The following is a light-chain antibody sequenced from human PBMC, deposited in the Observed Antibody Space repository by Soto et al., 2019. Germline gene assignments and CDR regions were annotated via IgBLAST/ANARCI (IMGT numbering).Light chain of an antibody. Sequence: DMQMTQPPSARYGSVGDRVTITCRASQSISSWLAWYQQKPGKAPKLLIYDASSLESGVPSRFSGSGSGAEVPFTISGVLPVSFATYQCQQPNTFPFTFGQGTRVEI. CDR2: DAS. V-gene: IGKV1-5*01. CDR1: QSISSW. J-gene: IGKJ5*01. CDR3: QQPNTFPFT.